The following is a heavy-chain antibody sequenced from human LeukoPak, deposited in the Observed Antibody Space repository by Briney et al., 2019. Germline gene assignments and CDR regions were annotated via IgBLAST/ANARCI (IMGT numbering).Heavy chain of an antibody. J-gene: IGHJ4*02. V-gene: IGHV4-34*01. CDR3: ARGSLGLNSFVDW. D-gene: IGHD5-18*01. CDR2: INHSGST. Sequence: SETLSLTCAVYRGSFSGYYWTWVRQPPGEGLEWIGEINHSGSTNYNPSLKSRVTISVDTSKNQFSLKLNSVTAADTAVYYCARGSLGLNSFVDWWGQGTLVTVSS. CDR1: RGSFSGYY.